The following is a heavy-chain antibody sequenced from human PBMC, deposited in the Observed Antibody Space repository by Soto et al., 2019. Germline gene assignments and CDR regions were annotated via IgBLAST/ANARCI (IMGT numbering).Heavy chain of an antibody. J-gene: IGHJ4*02. V-gene: IGHV4-34*01. CDR2: INHSGST. Sequence: PSETLSLTCAVYGGSFSGYYWTWIRQPPGTGLEWIGEINHSGSTNYNPSLKSRVTISVDTSKNQFSLKLTSVTAADTAVYYCARHPGNYYAQFDYWGQGTLVTVSS. CDR1: GGSFSGYY. CDR3: ARHPGNYYAQFDY. D-gene: IGHD3-10*01.